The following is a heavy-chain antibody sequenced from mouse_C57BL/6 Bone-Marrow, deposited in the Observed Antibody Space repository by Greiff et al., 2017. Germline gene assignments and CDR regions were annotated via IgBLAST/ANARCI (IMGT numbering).Heavy chain of an antibody. D-gene: IGHD2-3*01. CDR2: ISDGGSYT. Sequence: EVMLVESGGGLVKPGGSLKLSCAASGFTFSSYAMSWVRQTPEKRLEWVATISDGGSYTYYPDNVKGRFTISRDNAKNNLYLQMSHLKSEDTAMYYCARDRDGYLRAMDYWGQGTSVTVSS. CDR1: GFTFSSYA. J-gene: IGHJ4*01. CDR3: ARDRDGYLRAMDY. V-gene: IGHV5-4*01.